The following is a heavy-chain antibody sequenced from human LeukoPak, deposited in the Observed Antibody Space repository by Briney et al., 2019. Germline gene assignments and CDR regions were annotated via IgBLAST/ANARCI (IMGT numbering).Heavy chain of an antibody. Sequence: GASVKVSCKASGYTFTAYYMHWVRHAPGQGLEWMGWINPNSGGTNYAQKFQDRVTMTRDTSINTAYMELSSLRSDDTAVYYCTRAKRVIFDYWGQGTLVTVSS. CDR2: INPNSGGT. J-gene: IGHJ4*02. D-gene: IGHD1-1*01. V-gene: IGHV1-2*02. CDR3: TRAKRVIFDY. CDR1: GYTFTAYY.